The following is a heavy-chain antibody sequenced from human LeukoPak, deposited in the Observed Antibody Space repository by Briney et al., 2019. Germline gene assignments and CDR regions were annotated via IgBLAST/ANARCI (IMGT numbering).Heavy chain of an antibody. Sequence: ASVKVSCKASGYTFTGYYMHWVRQAPGQGLEWMGRINPNSGGTNYAQKFQGRVTMTRDTSISTAYMELSRLRSDDTAVYYCAAHLIRSSSWYVYWGQGTLVTVSS. CDR2: INPNSGGT. V-gene: IGHV1-2*06. CDR3: AAHLIRSSSWYVY. D-gene: IGHD6-13*01. J-gene: IGHJ4*02. CDR1: GYTFTGYY.